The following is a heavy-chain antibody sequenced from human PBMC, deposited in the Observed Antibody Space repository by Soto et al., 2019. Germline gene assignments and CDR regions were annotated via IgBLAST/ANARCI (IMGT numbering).Heavy chain of an antibody. J-gene: IGHJ4*02. Sequence: GASVKVSCKASGYTFTGYYMHWVRQAPGQGLEWMGWINPNSGGTNYAQKFQGWVTMTRDTSISTAYMELSRLRSDDTAVYYCAREESGNYVFRFDYWGQGTLVTVYS. V-gene: IGHV1-2*04. CDR2: INPNSGGT. CDR1: GYTFTGYY. CDR3: AREESGNYVFRFDY. D-gene: IGHD4-4*01.